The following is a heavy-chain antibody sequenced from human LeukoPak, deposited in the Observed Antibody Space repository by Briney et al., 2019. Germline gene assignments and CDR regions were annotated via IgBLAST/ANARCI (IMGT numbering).Heavy chain of an antibody. CDR3: AREEVPHGFDI. CDR1: GGSISSSGYY. J-gene: IGHJ3*02. CDR2: VYYTGST. V-gene: IGHV4-39*07. Sequence: SETLSLTCTVSGGSISSSGYYWGWIRQPPGKGLEWIGTVYYTGSTYYNPSIKSRVTTSEDTSRNQFSLKLSSVTAADTAVYYCAREEVPHGFDIWGQGTMVTVSS.